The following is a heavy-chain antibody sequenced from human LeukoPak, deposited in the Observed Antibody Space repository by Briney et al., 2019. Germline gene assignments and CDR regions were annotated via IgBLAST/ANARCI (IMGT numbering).Heavy chain of an antibody. CDR2: IKKDGSEK. CDR1: GFTFSSSW. Sequence: GRSLRLSCAASGFTFSSSWMDWVRQAPGKGLEWVANIKKDGSEKYYVDSVKGRFIISRDNTKNSLYLQMNNLRVEDTATYFCSRSLDYWGQGIRVTVSS. J-gene: IGHJ4*02. V-gene: IGHV3-7*01. CDR3: SRSLDY.